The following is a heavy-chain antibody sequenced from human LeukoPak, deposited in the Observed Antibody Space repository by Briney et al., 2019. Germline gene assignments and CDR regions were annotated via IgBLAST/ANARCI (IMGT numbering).Heavy chain of an antibody. J-gene: IGHJ6*03. V-gene: IGHV1-2*02. CDR2: INPNSGGT. CDR3: ARGGRDYGDWRTRQYYYYYMDV. Sequence: ASVKVSCKASGYTFTGYYMHWVRQAPGQGLEWMGWINPNSGGTNYAQKFQGRVTTTRDTSISTAYMELSSLRSEDTAVYYCARGGRDYGDWRTRQYYYYYMDVWGKGTTVTVSS. D-gene: IGHD4-17*01. CDR1: GYTFTGYY.